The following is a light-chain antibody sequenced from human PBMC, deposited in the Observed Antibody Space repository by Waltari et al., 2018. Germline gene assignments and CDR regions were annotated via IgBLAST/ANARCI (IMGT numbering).Light chain of an antibody. V-gene: IGLV6-57*01. J-gene: IGLJ2*01. CDR2: EDN. Sequence: SMLTQPHSVSESPGKTVTIPCTRSSGSIGSNYVQWPQQRPGSSPTTVIYEDNQRPSGVPDRFSGSIDSSSNAASLTISGLTTEDEADYYCQSYDSSNVVVFGGGTKLTVL. CDR1: SGSIGSNY. CDR3: QSYDSSNVVV.